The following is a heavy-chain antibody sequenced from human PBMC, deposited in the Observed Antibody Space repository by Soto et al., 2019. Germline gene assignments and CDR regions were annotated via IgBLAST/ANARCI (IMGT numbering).Heavy chain of an antibody. CDR2: ISGSGGST. CDR1: GFTFISYA. CDR3: AKDRYDGAPGGFAY. J-gene: IGHJ4*02. Sequence: EVQLLESGGGLVQPGGSLRLSCAASGFTFISYAMGWVRQAPGKGLEWVSTISGSGGSTFYADSVKGRLTISKDRSKNTLYLQMHRLRAEDTAVYYCAKDRYDGAPGGFAYWGQGTMVTVSS. D-gene: IGHD2-2*01. V-gene: IGHV3-23*01.